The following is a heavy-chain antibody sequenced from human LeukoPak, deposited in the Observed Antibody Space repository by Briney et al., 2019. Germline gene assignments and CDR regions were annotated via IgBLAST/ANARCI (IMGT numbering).Heavy chain of an antibody. V-gene: IGHV3-21*01. Sequence: PGGSLRLSCAASGFTFSSYSMNWVRQAPGKGLEWVSSISSSSYIYYADSVKGRFTISRDNAKNSLYLQMNSLRAEDTAVYYCARALTSRPSSGWYYALEYAFDIWGQGTMVTVSS. CDR3: ARALTSRPSSGWYYALEYAFDI. D-gene: IGHD6-19*01. J-gene: IGHJ3*02. CDR2: ISSSSYI. CDR1: GFTFSSYS.